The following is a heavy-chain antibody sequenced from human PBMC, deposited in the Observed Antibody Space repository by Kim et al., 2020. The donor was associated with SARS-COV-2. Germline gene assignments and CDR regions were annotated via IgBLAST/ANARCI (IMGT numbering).Heavy chain of an antibody. Sequence: GGSLRLSCAASGFTFSDDYMSWIRQAPGKGLEWVSYISSSSTYTNYADSVKGRFTISRDNAKNSPYLQMNSLRAEDTAVYYCARGFMLGGQGTLVTVSS. CDR2: ISSSSTYT. J-gene: IGHJ4*02. V-gene: IGHV3-11*06. CDR1: GFTFSDDY. D-gene: IGHD2-8*01. CDR3: ARGFML.